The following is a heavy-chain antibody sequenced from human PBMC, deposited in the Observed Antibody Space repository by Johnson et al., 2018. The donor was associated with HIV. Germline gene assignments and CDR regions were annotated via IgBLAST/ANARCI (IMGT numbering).Heavy chain of an antibody. CDR2: IWFDGSNK. CDR1: GFTFSNYG. V-gene: IGHV3-30*02. D-gene: IGHD3-16*01. J-gene: IGHJ3*02. CDR3: SKPSRWGFAVDAFDI. Sequence: QVQLVESGGGLVQPGGSLRLSCATSGFTFSNYGMHWVRQAPGKGLEWVAVIWFDGSNKYYADSVKGRFTITRDNSKNTLYLQMNSLRAEDTAVYYCSKPSRWGFAVDAFDIWGQGTMVTVSS.